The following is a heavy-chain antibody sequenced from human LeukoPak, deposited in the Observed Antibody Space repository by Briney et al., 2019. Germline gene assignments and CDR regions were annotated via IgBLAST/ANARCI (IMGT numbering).Heavy chain of an antibody. V-gene: IGHV4-31*03. D-gene: IGHD2-2*01. J-gene: IGHJ5*02. CDR2: IYYSGST. CDR1: GCSISSGGYY. Sequence: SETLSLTCTVSGCSISSGGYYWSWIRQHPGKGLEWIGYIYYSGSTYYNPSLKSRVTISVDTSKNQFSLKLSSVTAADTAVYYCARGGDIVVVPAAAPVNNWFDPWGQGTLVTVSS. CDR3: ARGGDIVVVPAAAPVNNWFDP.